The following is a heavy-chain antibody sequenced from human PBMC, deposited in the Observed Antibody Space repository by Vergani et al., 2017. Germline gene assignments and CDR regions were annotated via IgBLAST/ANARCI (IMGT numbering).Heavy chain of an antibody. CDR2: ISSSSSYI. CDR1: GFTFSSYS. CDR3: ARGSRATGAFDI. D-gene: IGHD1-26*01. V-gene: IGHV3-21*01. Sequence: EVQLVESGGGLVKPGGSLRLSCAASGFTFSSYSMNWVRQAPGKGLEWVSSISSSSSYIYYADSEKGRFTISRDNAKNSLYLQMNSLRAEDTAVYYCARGSRATGAFDIWGQGTMVTVSS. J-gene: IGHJ3*02.